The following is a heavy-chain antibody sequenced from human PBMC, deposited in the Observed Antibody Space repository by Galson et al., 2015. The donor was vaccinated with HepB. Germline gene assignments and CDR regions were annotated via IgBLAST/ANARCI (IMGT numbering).Heavy chain of an antibody. V-gene: IGHV3-9*01. Sequence: SLRLSCAASGFTFDDYAMHWVRHRPGRGLEWVSGISWNSDSIGYADSVKGRFTVSRDNAKKFLYLQMNSLRPDDTAKYHCVKDYARMQLWSHFDFWGQGTLATVSS. CDR1: GFTFDDYA. CDR2: ISWNSDSI. J-gene: IGHJ4*02. D-gene: IGHD3-10*01. CDR3: VKDYARMQLWSHFDF.